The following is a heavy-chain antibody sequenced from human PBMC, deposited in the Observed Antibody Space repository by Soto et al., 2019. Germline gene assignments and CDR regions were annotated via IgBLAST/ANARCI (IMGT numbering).Heavy chain of an antibody. V-gene: IGHV4-31*03. D-gene: IGHD3-10*01. Sequence: QVQLQESGPGLVKPSQTLSLTCTVSGGSISSGGYYWRWISKHPGKGLECLGYIYYRGSTYYNPSLKSRVTISVDTSKNQFTLKLSSVTAADTAVYYCAGDEVTMVRGVRSYYYGMDVWGQGTTVTVSS. CDR1: GGSISSGGYY. J-gene: IGHJ6*02. CDR3: AGDEVTMVRGVRSYYYGMDV. CDR2: IYYRGST.